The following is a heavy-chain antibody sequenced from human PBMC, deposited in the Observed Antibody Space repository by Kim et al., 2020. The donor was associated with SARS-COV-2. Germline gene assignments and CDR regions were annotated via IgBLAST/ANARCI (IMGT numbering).Heavy chain of an antibody. V-gene: IGHV3-11*05. Sequence: DSLKASFPNARDNAKNSLYLQMNSLRADDTAVYYCARVSLGSSSWYYFDYWGQGTLVTVSS. J-gene: IGHJ4*02. D-gene: IGHD6-13*01. CDR3: ARVSLGSSSWYYFDY.